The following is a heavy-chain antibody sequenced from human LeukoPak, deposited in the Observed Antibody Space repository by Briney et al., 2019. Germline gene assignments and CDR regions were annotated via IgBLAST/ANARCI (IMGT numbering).Heavy chain of an antibody. D-gene: IGHD3-22*01. CDR3: ARARAPTYYYDSSGYKYAFDI. J-gene: IGHJ3*02. Sequence: ASVKVSCKASGYTFTSYGISWVRQAPGQGLEWMGWISAYNGNTNYAQKLQGRVTMTTDTSTSTAYMELRSLRSDDTAVYYCARARAPTYYYDSSGYKYAFDIWGQGTMVTVSS. V-gene: IGHV1-18*01. CDR2: ISAYNGNT. CDR1: GYTFTSYG.